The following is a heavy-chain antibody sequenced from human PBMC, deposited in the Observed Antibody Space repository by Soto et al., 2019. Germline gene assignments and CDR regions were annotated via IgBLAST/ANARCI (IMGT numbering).Heavy chain of an antibody. CDR2: ISSSSSYI. V-gene: IGHV3-21*01. CDR1: GFTFSSYS. Sequence: GGSLRLSCAASGFTFSSYSMNWVRQAPGKGPEWVSSISSSSSYIYYADSVKGRFTISRDNAKNSLYLQMNSLRAEDTAVYYCASATNYYDSSGYSWLFDYWGQGTLVTVSS. D-gene: IGHD3-22*01. J-gene: IGHJ4*02. CDR3: ASATNYYDSSGYSWLFDY.